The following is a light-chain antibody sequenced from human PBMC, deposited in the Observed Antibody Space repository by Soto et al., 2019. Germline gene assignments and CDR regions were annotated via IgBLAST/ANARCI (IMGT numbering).Light chain of an antibody. CDR1: SSDFGSHNL. Sequence: SALTQPASVSGSPGQSITISCTGTSSDFGSHNLVSWYQQHPGKAPKLMIYEGSKRPSGASNRFSGSKSGNTASLTISGLQAEDEADYYCCSYAGSSTSPYVIGTGTKVTVL. CDR3: CSYAGSSTSPYV. V-gene: IGLV2-23*01. J-gene: IGLJ1*01. CDR2: EGS.